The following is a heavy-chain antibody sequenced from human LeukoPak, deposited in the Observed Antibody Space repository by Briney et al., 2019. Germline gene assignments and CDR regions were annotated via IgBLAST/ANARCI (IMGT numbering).Heavy chain of an antibody. CDR1: GFIFSSYD. CDR3: AKDGLMRFFDY. CDR2: ISNDGNNK. D-gene: IGHD2-8*01. J-gene: IGHJ4*02. V-gene: IGHV3-30*18. Sequence: GRSLRLSCAASGFIFSSYDMYWVRQAPGKGLEWVAVISNDGNNKQYADSVKGRFTISRDNSKNTLYLQMNSLRADDTAVYHCAKDGLMRFFDYWGQGTLVTISS.